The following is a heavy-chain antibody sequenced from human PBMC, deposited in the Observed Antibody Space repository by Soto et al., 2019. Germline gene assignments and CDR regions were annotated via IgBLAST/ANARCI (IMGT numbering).Heavy chain of an antibody. Sequence: SETLSLTCGVSGDSITTYKWWTWVRQTPGKGLEWIGEIYNSGNTRYNPSLKSRVTISKDTSKNELSLKLNSVTVADTAVYYCATCQLGEYYYAMDIWGQGTTVTVSS. CDR1: GDSITTYKW. V-gene: IGHV4-4*02. D-gene: IGHD7-27*01. CDR3: ATCQLGEYYYAMDI. CDR2: IYNSGNT. J-gene: IGHJ6*02.